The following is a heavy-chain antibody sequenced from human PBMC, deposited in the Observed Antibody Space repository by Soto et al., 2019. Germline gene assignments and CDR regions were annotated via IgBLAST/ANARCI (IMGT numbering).Heavy chain of an antibody. V-gene: IGHV4-38-2*02. CDR2: IYHRGAT. CDR3: ARYEYDSSGPDDEH. CDR1: GYSINRGYY. D-gene: IGHD3-22*01. Sequence: SETLSLTCSVSGYSINRGYYWGWIRQAPGKGLEWIGSIYHRGATYYTPSFKTRATISLDTSKNQFTLRLTSVTAADTAVYFCARYEYDSSGPDDEHWGQGTLVTVSS. J-gene: IGHJ4*02.